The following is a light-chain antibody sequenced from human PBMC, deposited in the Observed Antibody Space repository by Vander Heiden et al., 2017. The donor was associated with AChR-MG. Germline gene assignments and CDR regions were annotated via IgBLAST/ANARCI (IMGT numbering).Light chain of an antibody. J-gene: IGLJ3*02. CDR1: SVHSSYI. V-gene: IGLV4-60*03. CDR3: ETWDSNTFWV. Sequence: QPVLTQSSSASASLGSSVNLTCTPSSVHSSYIIAWHQQQSVNAPRYLMNLEGSGIYNKGSGVPDRFSGSSSGADRYLTISNRQSEDEADYYCETWDSNTFWVFGGGTKLTVL. CDR2: LEGSGIY.